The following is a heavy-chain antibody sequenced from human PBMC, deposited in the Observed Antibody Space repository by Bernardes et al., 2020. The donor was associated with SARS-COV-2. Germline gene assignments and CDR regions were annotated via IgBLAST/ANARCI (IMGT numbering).Heavy chain of an antibody. CDR2: IYPNGGGT. CDR3: AGVTYSSGSDFDY. J-gene: IGHJ4*02. D-gene: IGHD6-19*01. Sequence: ASVKVSCKASGYTFTDYHIHWVRQVPGQGLEWMGWIYPNGGGTAYAQRFQGRVTMTTDTSITTAFMELSSLRFDDTAVYYCAGVTYSSGSDFDYWGQGTLVTVSS. V-gene: IGHV1-2*02. CDR1: GYTFTDYH.